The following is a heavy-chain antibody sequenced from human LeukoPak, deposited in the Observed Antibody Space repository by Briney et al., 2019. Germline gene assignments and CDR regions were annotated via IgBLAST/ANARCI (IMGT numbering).Heavy chain of an antibody. Sequence: PSETLSLTCIVSGGSISSYYWSWIRQPPGKGLEWIGYIYYSGSTYYNPSLGSRVTISVDTSKNQFSLKLSSVTAADTAVYYCTRDTGTTGEVKFDPWGQGTLVTVSS. V-gene: IGHV4-59*12. CDR2: IYYSGST. J-gene: IGHJ5*02. D-gene: IGHD4-17*01. CDR3: TRDTGTTGEVKFDP. CDR1: GGSISSYY.